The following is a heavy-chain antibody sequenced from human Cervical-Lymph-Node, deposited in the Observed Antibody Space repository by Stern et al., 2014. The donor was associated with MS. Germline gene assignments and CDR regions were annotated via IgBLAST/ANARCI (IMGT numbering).Heavy chain of an antibody. V-gene: IGHV3-30-3*01. D-gene: IGHD3-10*01. CDR1: GFIFSSYA. Sequence: VQLVESGGGVVQPGRSLRLSCAASGFIFSSYAMHWVRQAPGKGLEWVAVISYDGSNKYYTDSVKGRFTISRDNSKNTLYLQMNSLTGEDTAVYYCARDLRQLRGLTRDWGQGTLVTVSS. CDR3: ARDLRQLRGLTRD. CDR2: ISYDGSNK. J-gene: IGHJ4*02.